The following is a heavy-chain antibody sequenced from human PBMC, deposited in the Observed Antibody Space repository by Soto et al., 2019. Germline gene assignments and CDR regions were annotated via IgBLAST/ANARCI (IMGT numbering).Heavy chain of an antibody. CDR3: ARDLDSSSSSVDWFDP. CDR2: ISAYNGNT. J-gene: IGHJ5*02. CDR1: GYTFTSYG. Sequence: ASVKVSCKASGYTFTSYGISWVRQAPGQGLEWMGWISAYNGNTNYAQKLQGRVTMTTDTSTSTAYMELRSLRSDDTAVYYCARDLDSSSSSVDWFDPWGQGTLVTVSS. D-gene: IGHD6-6*01. V-gene: IGHV1-18*01.